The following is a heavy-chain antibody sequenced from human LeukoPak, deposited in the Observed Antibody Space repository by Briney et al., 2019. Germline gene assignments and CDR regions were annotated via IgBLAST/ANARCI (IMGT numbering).Heavy chain of an antibody. Sequence: GGSLRLSCAASGFTFSNAWMSWVRQAPGEGLEWVGRIKSKTDGGTTDYAAPVKGRFTISRDDSKNTLYLQMSSLKTEDTAVYYCTTAPSHCDGDYRGDAFDIWGQGTMVTVSS. J-gene: IGHJ3*02. CDR3: TTAPSHCDGDYRGDAFDI. D-gene: IGHD4-17*01. V-gene: IGHV3-15*01. CDR1: GFTFSNAW. CDR2: IKSKTDGGTT.